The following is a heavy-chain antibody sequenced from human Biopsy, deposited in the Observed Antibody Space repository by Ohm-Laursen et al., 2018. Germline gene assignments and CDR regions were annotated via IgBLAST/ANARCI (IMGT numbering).Heavy chain of an antibody. CDR2: IIPMFGTA. J-gene: IGHJ4*02. Sequence: ASVKVSCKASGGTLINYAISWVRQAPGQGLEWMGGIIPMFGTANYAQMFQSRVTISADESTSTSYMELSSLTTEDTAIYYCARGPHSGSHSCFDYWGRGTLVTASS. CDR1: GGTLINYA. D-gene: IGHD1-26*01. CDR3: ARGPHSGSHSCFDY. V-gene: IGHV1-69*13.